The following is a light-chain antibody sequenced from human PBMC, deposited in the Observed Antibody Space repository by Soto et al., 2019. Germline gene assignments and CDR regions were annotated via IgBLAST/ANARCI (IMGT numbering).Light chain of an antibody. CDR3: SPYAGRNNWV. CDR1: SSDVGDYNY. J-gene: IGLJ3*02. V-gene: IGLV2-8*01. Sequence: QSALTQPPSASGSPGQSVTISCTGTSSDVGDYNYVSWYQQHPGKAPKLMIYEVNKRPSGVPDRFSGSKSGNTASLTVSGLQAEDEADYYCSPYAGRNNWVFGGGTKLTVL. CDR2: EVN.